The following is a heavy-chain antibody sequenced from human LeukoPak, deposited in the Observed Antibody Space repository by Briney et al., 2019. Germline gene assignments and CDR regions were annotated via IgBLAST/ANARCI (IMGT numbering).Heavy chain of an antibody. V-gene: IGHV4-61*02. D-gene: IGHD2-2*01. CDR2: IYTSGST. CDR3: AHQAAYQYYFDY. CDR1: GGSISSGSYY. J-gene: IGHJ4*02. Sequence: PSETLSLTCTVSGGSISSGSYYWSWIRQPAGKGLEWIGRIYTSGSTNYNPSLKSRVTISVDTSKNQFSLKLSSVTAADTAVYYCAHQAAYQYYFDYWGQGTLVTVSS.